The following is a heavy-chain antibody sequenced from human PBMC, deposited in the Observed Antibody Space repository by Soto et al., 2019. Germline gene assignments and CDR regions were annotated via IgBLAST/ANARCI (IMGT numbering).Heavy chain of an antibody. CDR3: AKDRERDAWYEDY. V-gene: IGHV3-23*01. D-gene: IGHD6-13*01. CDR1: GFTFNSYA. J-gene: IGHJ4*02. CDR2: ISGSDGRT. Sequence: GGSLRLSCAASGFTFNSYAMNWVRQAPGKGLEWVSVISGSDGRTYYADSVKGRFTISRDNSKNTLYLQMNSLRAEDTAVYYCAKDRERDAWYEDYWGQGTLVTVSS.